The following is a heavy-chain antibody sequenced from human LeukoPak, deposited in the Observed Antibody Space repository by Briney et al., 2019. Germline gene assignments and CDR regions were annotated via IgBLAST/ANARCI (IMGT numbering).Heavy chain of an antibody. V-gene: IGHV3-21*01. J-gene: IGHJ4*02. Sequence: GGSLRLSCAASGFTFSNYNMNWVRQAPGKGLEWVSSISSSTRNINYVDSVKGRFTISRDNAKNSLYLQMNSLRAEDTAVYYCVRVSLGNDYGSGSYDYWGQGTLVTVSS. CDR3: VRVSLGNDYGSGSYDY. D-gene: IGHD3-10*01. CDR1: GFTFSNYN. CDR2: ISSSTRNI.